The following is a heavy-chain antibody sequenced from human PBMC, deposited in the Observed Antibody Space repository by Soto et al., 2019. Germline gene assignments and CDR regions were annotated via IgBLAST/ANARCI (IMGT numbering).Heavy chain of an antibody. V-gene: IGHV4-38-2*01. CDR3: ARRLTEGWTSYYYYYGMDV. CDR1: GYSISSGYY. D-gene: IGHD6-19*01. J-gene: IGHJ6*02. CDR2: IYHSGST. Sequence: SETLSLTCAVSGYSISSGYYWGWTRQPPGKGLEWIGSIYHSGSTYYNPSLKSRVTISVDTSKNQFSLKLSSVTAADTAVYYCARRLTEGWTSYYYYYGMDVWGQGTTVTVSS.